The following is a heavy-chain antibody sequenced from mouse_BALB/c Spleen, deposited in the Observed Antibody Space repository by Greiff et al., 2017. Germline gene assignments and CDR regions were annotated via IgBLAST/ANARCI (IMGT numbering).Heavy chain of an antibody. CDR2: IYPGNSDT. V-gene: IGHV1-5*01. CDR3: TRGYYGSSPYAMDY. D-gene: IGHD1-1*01. J-gene: IGHJ4*01. CDR1: GYTFTSYW. Sequence: VQLQQSGTVLARPGASVKMSCKASGYTFTSYWMHWVKQRPGQGLEWIGAIYPGNSDTSYNQKFKGKAKLTAVTSTSTAYMELSSLTNEDSAVYYCTRGYYGSSPYAMDYWGQGTSVTVSS.